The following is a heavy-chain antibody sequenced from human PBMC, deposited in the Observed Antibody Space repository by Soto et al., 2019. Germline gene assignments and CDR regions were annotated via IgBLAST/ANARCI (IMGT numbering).Heavy chain of an antibody. J-gene: IGHJ5*02. V-gene: IGHV3-23*01. Sequence: EVQLLESGGGLVQPGGSLRLSCAASGFTFSNYAMSWVRQAPGKGLEWVSAVSGGGGTTYYADSVRGRFTISRDNSKNTMYQQMNSLRAEDTAIYFCARCTVDTIVTSGCCTWFDPWGQGTLVTVS. D-gene: IGHD5-18*01. CDR1: GFTFSNYA. CDR2: VSGGGGTT. CDR3: ARCTVDTIVTSGCCTWFDP.